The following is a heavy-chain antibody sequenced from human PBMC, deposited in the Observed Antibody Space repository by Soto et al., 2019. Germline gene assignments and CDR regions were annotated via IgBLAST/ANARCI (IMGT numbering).Heavy chain of an antibody. CDR1: GGSIRNSY. J-gene: IGHJ5*02. CDR3: ARRSSSNNRFDP. Sequence: QVQLQESGPGLVKPSETLSLTCTVSGGSIRNSYWSWIRQPPGKGLEWIGYIYYSGSPTVNPSLKSRVTISVDTSKSPFSLNVTSVTAADTAVYYCARRSSSNNRFDPRGQGTLVTVSS. CDR2: IYYSGSP. V-gene: IGHV4-59*08. D-gene: IGHD6-19*01.